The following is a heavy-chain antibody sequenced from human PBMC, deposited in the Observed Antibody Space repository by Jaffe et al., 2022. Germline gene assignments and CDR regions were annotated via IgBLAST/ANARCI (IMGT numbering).Heavy chain of an antibody. V-gene: IGHV1-2*06. J-gene: IGHJ4*02. CDR2: INPNSGGT. Sequence: QVQLVQSGAEVKKPGASVKVSCKASGYTFTGYYMHWVRQAPGQGLEWMGRINPNSGGTNYAQKFQGRVTMTRDTSISTAYMELSRLRSDDTAVYYCARDSVRRYFDWLPKGGVDSWGQGTLVTVSS. CDR1: GYTFTGYY. D-gene: IGHD3-9*01. CDR3: ARDSVRRYFDWLPKGGVDS.